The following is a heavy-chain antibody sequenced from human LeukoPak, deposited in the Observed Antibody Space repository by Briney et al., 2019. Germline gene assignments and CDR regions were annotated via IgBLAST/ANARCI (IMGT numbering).Heavy chain of an antibody. CDR1: GDFTSDSGYY. CDR3: ARENSSGYHNWFDP. V-gene: IGHV4-61*08. Sequence: SETLSLTCTISGDFTSDSGYYWSWIRQPPGKGLEWIGYIYYTGSTNYNPSLKSRVTISVDTSKNQFSLKLSSVTAADTAVYYCARENSSGYHNWFDPWGQGTLVTVSS. D-gene: IGHD3-22*01. CDR2: IYYTGST. J-gene: IGHJ5*02.